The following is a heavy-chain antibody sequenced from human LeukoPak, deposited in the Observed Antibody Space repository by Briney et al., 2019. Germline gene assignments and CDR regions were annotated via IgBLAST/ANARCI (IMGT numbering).Heavy chain of an antibody. D-gene: IGHD1-26*01. V-gene: IGHV4-38-2*02. CDR3: ERGRRVGACLNWFDP. Sequence: PSETLSLTCTVSGHSISSGYYWCWIRQPPGKGLEWSGESNHSGSTNYNPSLKSRFTISVDTSKNQFSLKLSCVTAADTAEYYCERGRRVGACLNWFDPWGQGTLVTVSS. CDR1: GHSISSGYY. CDR2: SNHSGST. J-gene: IGHJ5*02.